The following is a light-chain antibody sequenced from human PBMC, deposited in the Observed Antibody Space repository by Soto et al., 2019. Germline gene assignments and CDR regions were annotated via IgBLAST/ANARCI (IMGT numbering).Light chain of an antibody. J-gene: IGKJ1*01. V-gene: IGKV3-20*01. CDR2: GAS. Sequence: EIVLTQSPGTLSLSPGERVTLSCRASQSVSSNFLAWYQQKPGQAPRLLIYGASNRAAGIPDRFSGSGSGTDFTLNISRLEPEDFAVYYCHQYSSSRRTFGQGTKVEIK. CDR1: QSVSSNF. CDR3: HQYSSSRRT.